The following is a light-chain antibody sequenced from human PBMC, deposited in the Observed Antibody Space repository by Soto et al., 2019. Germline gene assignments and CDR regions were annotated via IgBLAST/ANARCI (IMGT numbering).Light chain of an antibody. V-gene: IGKV3-20*01. CDR2: GAS. CDR1: QSVSSSY. CDR3: KKYHSNSGT. Sequence: EIVLTQSPGTLSLSPGRRATLSGRASQSVSSSYLAWYQQKPGQAPRILTYGASSRATGIPDRFSGSGSGTEFTLTIRRLQNDELATYYCKKYHSNSGTFGKGHEVEIK. J-gene: IGKJ1*01.